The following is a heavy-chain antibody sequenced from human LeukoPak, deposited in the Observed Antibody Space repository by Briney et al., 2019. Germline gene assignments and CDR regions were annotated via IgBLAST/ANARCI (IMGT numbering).Heavy chain of an antibody. CDR1: GLTFSSYA. V-gene: IGHV3-7*01. CDR2: IKQDGSEK. Sequence: GGSLRLSCAASGLTFSSYAINWVRQAPGKGLEWVANIKQDGSEKYYVDSVKGRFTISRDNAKNSLYLQMNSLRAEDTAVYYCARDRPSSGYYSYYYYGMDVWGQGTTVTVSS. J-gene: IGHJ6*02. D-gene: IGHD3-22*01. CDR3: ARDRPSSGYYSYYYYGMDV.